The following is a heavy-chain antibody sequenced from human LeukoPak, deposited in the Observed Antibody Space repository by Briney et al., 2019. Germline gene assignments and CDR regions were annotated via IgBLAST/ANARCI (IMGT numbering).Heavy chain of an antibody. CDR2: ITTNGGRT. CDR1: GFTFASYG. CDR3: ARDRSDILTGYNDAFDI. Sequence: GGSLRLSCAASGFTFASYGMSWVRQAPGKGLEWVSLITTNGGRTSYADSVEGRFTISRDNAKNSLYLQMNSLRAEDTAVYYCARDRSDILTGYNDAFDIWGRGTMVTVSS. D-gene: IGHD3-9*01. J-gene: IGHJ3*02. V-gene: IGHV3-23*01.